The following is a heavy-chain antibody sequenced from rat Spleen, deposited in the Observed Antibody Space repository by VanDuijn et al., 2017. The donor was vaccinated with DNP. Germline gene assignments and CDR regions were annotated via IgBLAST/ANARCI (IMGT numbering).Heavy chain of an antibody. CDR3: TTLNYYASLSEYFDY. CDR1: GFTFSDYY. J-gene: IGHJ2*01. CDR2: IIHDGKRT. Sequence: EVQLVESGGGLVQPGRSLKLSCAASGFTFSDYYMAWVRQAPTKGLEWVATIIHDGKRTYYRDSVKGRFTISRDNAKSTLYLQMDSLMSGDSATYYCTTLNYYASLSEYFDYWGPGVMVTVSS. D-gene: IGHD1-12*01. V-gene: IGHV5S10*01.